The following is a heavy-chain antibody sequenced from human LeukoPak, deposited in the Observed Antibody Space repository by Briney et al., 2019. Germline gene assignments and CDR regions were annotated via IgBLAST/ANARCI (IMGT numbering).Heavy chain of an antibody. V-gene: IGHV3-7*01. J-gene: IGHJ1*01. D-gene: IGHD2-15*01. CDR2: INKDGNEK. CDR3: VRELVVGPAEYFQS. Sequence: GGSLRLSCVASGFSFRNHWMAWIRHAPGRGLEWVANINKDGNEKYYLDSVRGRFTISRDNAKNSLYLQMNSLGAEDTAVYYCVRELVVGPAEYFQSWGQGTLVTVSS. CDR1: GFSFRNHW.